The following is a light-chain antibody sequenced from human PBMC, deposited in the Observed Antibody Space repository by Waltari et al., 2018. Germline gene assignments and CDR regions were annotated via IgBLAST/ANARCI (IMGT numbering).Light chain of an antibody. V-gene: IGKV2-28*01. Sequence: EIVMTQSPLSLPVTPGEPASISCRSSQSLLHTDGYNYLDWYLQKAGQSPQLLIYLASHRASGVPDRVSGSGSGTDFTLKISRVEAEDVGVYYCMQAVQGLSFGGGTKVET. J-gene: IGKJ4*01. CDR2: LAS. CDR1: QSLLHTDGYNY. CDR3: MQAVQGLS.